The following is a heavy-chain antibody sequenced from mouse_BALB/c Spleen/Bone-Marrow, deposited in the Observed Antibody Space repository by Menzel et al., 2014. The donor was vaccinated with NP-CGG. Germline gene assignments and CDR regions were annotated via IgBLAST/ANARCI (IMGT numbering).Heavy chain of an antibody. CDR3: ARELGHYAMDY. CDR1: GFPLXGYG. CDR2: IWGDGST. J-gene: IGHJ4*01. Sequence: QVQLKESGPGLVAPSQSLSITCTVSGFPLXGYGVNWVRQPPGKGLEWLGMIWGDGSTDYNSALKSRLSISKDNSKSQVFLKMNSLQTDDTARYYCARELGHYAMDYWGQGTSVTVSS. D-gene: IGHD4-1*01. V-gene: IGHV2-6-7*01.